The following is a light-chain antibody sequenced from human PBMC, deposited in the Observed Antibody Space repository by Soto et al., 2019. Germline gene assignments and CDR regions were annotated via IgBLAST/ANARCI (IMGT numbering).Light chain of an antibody. Sequence: QSVLTHPPSVSGAAGQRVSSACTGSSSNIGAEYDVHWYQQLPGTAPKRLIYGDNNRPSGVPDRFSGSKSGTSASLAITGLQPEDEADYYCQSYDSSLTTFVFGTGTKVTVL. CDR2: GDN. CDR3: QSYDSSLTTFV. V-gene: IGLV1-40*01. J-gene: IGLJ1*01. CDR1: SSNIGAEYD.